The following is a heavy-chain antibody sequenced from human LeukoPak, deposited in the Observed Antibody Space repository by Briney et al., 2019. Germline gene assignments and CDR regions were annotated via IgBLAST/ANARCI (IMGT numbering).Heavy chain of an antibody. CDR2: SKYDGSTA. J-gene: IGHJ5*02. V-gene: IGHV3-74*03. CDR1: GFTLNNYW. CDR3: AKSDWFDP. Sequence: PGGSLRLSCETSGFTLNNYWMSWLRRAPGKGLEWVSRSKYDGSTAMYAESVKGRFTISRDNARGTLYLQMNSLRVDDTAVYYCAKSDWFDPCGRGILVTVSS.